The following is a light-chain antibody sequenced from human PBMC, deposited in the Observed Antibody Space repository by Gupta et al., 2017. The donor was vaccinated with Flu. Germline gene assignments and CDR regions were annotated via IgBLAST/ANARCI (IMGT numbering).Light chain of an antibody. J-gene: IGKJ2*01. V-gene: IGKV1-39*01. CDR3: QQTYSSWYT. Sequence: GDRVATTCRASQTVSISLNWYQQKPGQAPKLLIYGASSVQSGVPSRFSGRGSGTDFTLTISSLQPEDFAVYYCQQTYSSWYTFGQGTKVEI. CDR1: QTVSIS. CDR2: GAS.